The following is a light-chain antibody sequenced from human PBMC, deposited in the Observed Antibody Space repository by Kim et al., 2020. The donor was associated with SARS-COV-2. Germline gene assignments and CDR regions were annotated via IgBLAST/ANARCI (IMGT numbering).Light chain of an antibody. CDR1: QSVSSSY. CDR3: QQYDRYPTT. CDR2: GAS. V-gene: IGKV3-20*01. J-gene: IGKJ5*01. Sequence: PPGESAVVSCRASQSVSSSYLAWYQHKPGQSPRLLIHGASSRATGVPDRFRGGGSGTDFTLTITRLEPEDFAVYYCQQYDRYPTTFGQETRLEIK.